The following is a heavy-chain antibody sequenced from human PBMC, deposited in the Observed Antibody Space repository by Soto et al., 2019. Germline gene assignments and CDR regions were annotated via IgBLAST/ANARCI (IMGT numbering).Heavy chain of an antibody. D-gene: IGHD6-13*01. CDR2: IYYSGST. Sequence: QLQLQESGPGLVKPSETLSLTCTVSGGSISSSSYYWGWIHQPPGKGLEWIGSIYYSGSTYYNPSLKSRVTISVDTSKNQFSLKLSSVTAADTAVYYCARYSSSFDWFDPWGQGTLVTVSS. CDR1: GGSISSSSYY. V-gene: IGHV4-39*01. J-gene: IGHJ5*02. CDR3: ARYSSSFDWFDP.